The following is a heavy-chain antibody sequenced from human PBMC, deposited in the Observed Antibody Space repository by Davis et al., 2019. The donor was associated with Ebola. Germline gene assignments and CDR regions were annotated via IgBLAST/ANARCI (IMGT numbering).Heavy chain of an antibody. Sequence: GESLKISCAASGFTFSSYDMHWVRQGTGKGLEWVSAIGTAGDTYYPGSVKGRFTISREHAKNSLYLQMNSLRAEDTAVYYCARVRFGDTAVDYWGQGTLVTVSS. CDR3: ARVRFGDTAVDY. CDR1: GFTFSSYD. D-gene: IGHD5-18*01. J-gene: IGHJ4*02. V-gene: IGHV3-13*01. CDR2: IGTAGDT.